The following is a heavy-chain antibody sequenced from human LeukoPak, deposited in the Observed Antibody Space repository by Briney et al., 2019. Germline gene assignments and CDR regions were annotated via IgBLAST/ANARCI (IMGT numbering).Heavy chain of an antibody. J-gene: IGHJ5*02. D-gene: IGHD3-3*01. Sequence: GGSLRLSCAASGFTVSSNYMSWVRQAPGKGLEWVSVIYSGGSTYYADSVKGRFTISRDNSKSTLYLQMNSLRAEDTAVYYCARDDFWSGYYRYDPWGQGTLVTVSS. CDR1: GFTVSSNY. CDR3: ARDDFWSGYYRYDP. CDR2: IYSGGST. V-gene: IGHV3-66*02.